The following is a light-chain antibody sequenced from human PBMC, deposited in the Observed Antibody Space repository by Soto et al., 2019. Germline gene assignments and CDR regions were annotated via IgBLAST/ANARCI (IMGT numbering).Light chain of an antibody. V-gene: IGKV1-5*03. Sequence: DIQMTQSPSTLSASVGDRVTITCRASQTVSSWLAWYQQKPGKAPKLLIYKASTLQSGVPSRFSGSGSGTEFTLTISSLQPDDFAAYYCQQYKSNPLTLGGGTKVDIK. CDR2: KAS. CDR1: QTVSSW. J-gene: IGKJ4*01. CDR3: QQYKSNPLT.